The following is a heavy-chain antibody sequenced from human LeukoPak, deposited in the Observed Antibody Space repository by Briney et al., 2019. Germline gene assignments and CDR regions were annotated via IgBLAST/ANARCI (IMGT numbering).Heavy chain of an antibody. CDR2: ISPTGSTT. CDR1: GFSFSGHW. Sequence: GGSLRLSCITSGFSFSGHWMHWARQLPGKGLVWVSRISPTGSTTSYADSVKGRFTVSRDNAKNTLYLQVNNLRAEDTAVYYCARGPNSNWSGLDFWGQGTLLTVSS. D-gene: IGHD6-6*01. CDR3: ARGPNSNWSGLDF. V-gene: IGHV3-74*01. J-gene: IGHJ4*02.